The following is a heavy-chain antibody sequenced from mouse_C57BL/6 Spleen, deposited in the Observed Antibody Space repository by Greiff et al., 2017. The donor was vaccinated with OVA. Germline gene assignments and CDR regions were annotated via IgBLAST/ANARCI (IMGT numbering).Heavy chain of an antibody. CDR3: ARSPNWAFDY. Sequence: QVHVKQPGAELVKPGASVKLSCKASGYTFTSYWMHWVKQRPGQGLEWIGMIHPNSGSTNYNEKFKSKATLTVDKSSSTAYMQLSSLTSEDSAVYYCARSPNWAFDYWGQGTTLTVSS. CDR2: IHPNSGST. D-gene: IGHD4-1*01. J-gene: IGHJ2*01. CDR1: GYTFTSYW. V-gene: IGHV1-64*01.